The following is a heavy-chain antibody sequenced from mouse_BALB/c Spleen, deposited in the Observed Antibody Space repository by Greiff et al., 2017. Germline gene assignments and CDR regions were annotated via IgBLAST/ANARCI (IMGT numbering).Heavy chain of an antibody. D-gene: IGHD2-3*01. CDR2: INPYNDGT. J-gene: IGHJ2*01. V-gene: IGHV1-14*01. CDR1: GYTFTSYV. Sequence: VQLKQSGPELVKPGASVKMSCKASGYTFTSYVMHWVKQKPGQGLEWIGYINPYNDGTKYNEKFKGKATLTSDKSSSTAYMELSSLTSEDSAVYYCARGGGNDAMDYWGQGTTLTVSS. CDR3: ARGGGNDAMDY.